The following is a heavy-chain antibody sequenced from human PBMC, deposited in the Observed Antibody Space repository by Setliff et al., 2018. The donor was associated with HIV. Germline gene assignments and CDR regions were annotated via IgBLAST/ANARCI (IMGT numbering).Heavy chain of an antibody. CDR3: ARDLASSYFDF. V-gene: IGHV4-34*01. CDR2: INHSGST. D-gene: IGHD3-16*01. CDR1: GGSFSGYY. Sequence: PSETLSLTCAVYGGSFSGYYWAWIRQPPGKGLEWIGEINHSGSTNHNPSLKSRVTMSVDTSKNQFSLRLRSVTAADTATYYCARDLASSYFDFWGQGALVTVSS. J-gene: IGHJ4*02.